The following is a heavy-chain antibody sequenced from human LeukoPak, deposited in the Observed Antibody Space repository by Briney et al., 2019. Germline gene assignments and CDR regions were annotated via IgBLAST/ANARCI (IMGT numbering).Heavy chain of an antibody. CDR2: IIPIFGTA. D-gene: IGHD2-2*01. V-gene: IGHV1-69*13. CDR1: GGTFSSYA. Sequence: GASVKVSCKASGGTFSSYAISWVRQAPGQGLEWMGGIIPIFGTANYAQKFQGRVTITADESTSTAYMELSSLRSEDTAVYYCASARFCSSTSCPPRVYHYGMDVWGQGTTVTVSS. J-gene: IGHJ6*02. CDR3: ASARFCSSTSCPPRVYHYGMDV.